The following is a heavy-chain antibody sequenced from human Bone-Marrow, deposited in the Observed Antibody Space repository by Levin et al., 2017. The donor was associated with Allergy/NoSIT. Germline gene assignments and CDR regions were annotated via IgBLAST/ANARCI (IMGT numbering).Heavy chain of an antibody. D-gene: IGHD6-6*01. V-gene: IGHV4-4*02. CDR1: GGSISSSNW. Sequence: SETLSLTCAVSGGSISSSNWWSWVRQPPGKGLEWIGEIYHSGSTNYNPSLKSRVTISVDKSKNQFSLKLSSVTAADTAVYYCARLEYSLGKSNFDYWGQGTLVTVSS. CDR3: ARLEYSLGKSNFDY. J-gene: IGHJ4*02. CDR2: IYHSGST.